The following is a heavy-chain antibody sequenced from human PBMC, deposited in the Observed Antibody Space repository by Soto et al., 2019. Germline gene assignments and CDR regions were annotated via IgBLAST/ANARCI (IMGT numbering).Heavy chain of an antibody. CDR3: ARHCLNPGGGPHSSGYYTLGLRY. CDR1: GGTFSSYA. D-gene: IGHD3-22*01. V-gene: IGHV1-69*01. J-gene: IGHJ4*02. CDR2: IIPIVGTA. Sequence: QVQLVQSGAEVKKPGSSVKVSCKASGGTFSSYAISWVRQAPGQGLEWMGGIIPIVGTANYAQKFQGRVTLTADASTSTAYMELSSLRSEYTAVYYCARHCLNPGGGPHSSGYYTLGLRYWGQGTLVTVSS.